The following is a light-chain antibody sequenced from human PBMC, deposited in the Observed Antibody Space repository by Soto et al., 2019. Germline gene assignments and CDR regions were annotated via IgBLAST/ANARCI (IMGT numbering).Light chain of an antibody. Sequence: QSVLTQPPSASGTPGQSDTISCSGSSSNIGSNYVYWYQQLPGTAPKLLIYRNNQRPSGVPDRFSGSKSGTSASLAISGLRSEDEANYYCASWDDSLSGVVFGGGTKLTVL. CDR2: RNN. CDR3: ASWDDSLSGVV. CDR1: SSNIGSNY. V-gene: IGLV1-47*01. J-gene: IGLJ3*02.